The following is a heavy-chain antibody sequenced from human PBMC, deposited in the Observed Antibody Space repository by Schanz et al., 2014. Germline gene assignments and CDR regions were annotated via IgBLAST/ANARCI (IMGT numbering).Heavy chain of an antibody. J-gene: IGHJ4*02. V-gene: IGHV3-48*01. CDR3: ARSRSVFYFDY. CDR2: ITYNGGTI. CDR1: GITFSSHS. Sequence: EVQLVESGGGLVQPGGSLRLSCAASGITFSSHSFNWVRQAPGKGLEWISYITYNGGTIYYADSVKGRFTISRDNAKNSLYLQMNSLRAEDTAVYYCARSRSVFYFDYWGQGTLVTVSS.